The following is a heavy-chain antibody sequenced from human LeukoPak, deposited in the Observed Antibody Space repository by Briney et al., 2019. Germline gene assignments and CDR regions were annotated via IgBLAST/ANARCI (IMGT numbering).Heavy chain of an antibody. Sequence: PGGSLRLSCAASGFTFSSYWMSWVRQAPGKGLEWVANIKQDGSEKYYVDSVKGRFTISRDNAKNSLYLQMNSLRAEDTAVYYCARGLLWFGELLNYYYYMDVWGKGTTVTISS. J-gene: IGHJ6*03. V-gene: IGHV3-7*01. CDR1: GFTFSSYW. CDR2: IKQDGSEK. D-gene: IGHD3-10*01. CDR3: ARGLLWFGELLNYYYYMDV.